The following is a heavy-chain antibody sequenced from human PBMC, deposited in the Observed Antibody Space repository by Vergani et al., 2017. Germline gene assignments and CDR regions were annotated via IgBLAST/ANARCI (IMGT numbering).Heavy chain of an antibody. CDR1: GFTLSSYS. D-gene: IGHD3-22*01. CDR2: ISSSSSYI. V-gene: IGHV3-21*01. J-gene: IGHJ4*02. Sequence: EVQMVESGGGLVKPGGSLRLSCAASGFTLSSYSMNWVRQAPGKGLEWVSSISSSSSYIYYADSVKGRFTISRDNAKKSMYLQMNSLKAEDTAVYYCARGYDSIGHYRYYWGQGTLVTVSS. CDR3: ARGYDSIGHYRYY.